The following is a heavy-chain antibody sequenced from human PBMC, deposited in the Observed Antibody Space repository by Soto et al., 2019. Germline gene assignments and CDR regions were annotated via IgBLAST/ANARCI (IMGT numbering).Heavy chain of an antibody. J-gene: IGHJ4*02. D-gene: IGHD3-22*01. CDR3: ITDHPFYYDGSCYDN. V-gene: IGHV3-15*07. Sequence: GGSLRLSCAASGFTFSNAWMNWVRQAPGKGLEWVGRIKSKVDGGTTDYAAPVKGRFTISRDDSKNTVFLQMDSLKTEDTAVYHCITDHPFYYDGSCYDNWRQGALVTAPQ. CDR1: GFTFSNAW. CDR2: IKSKVDGGTT.